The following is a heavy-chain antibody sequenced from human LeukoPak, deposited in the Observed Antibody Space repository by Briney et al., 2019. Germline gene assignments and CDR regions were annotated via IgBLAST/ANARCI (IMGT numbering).Heavy chain of an antibody. CDR3: ARSIPFWSGYMDV. Sequence: GASVKVSCKASGGTFSSYAISWVRQAPGQGLERMGGIIPIFGTANYAQKFQGRVTITTDESTSTAYMELSSLRSEDTAVYYCARSIPFWSGYMDVWGKGTTVTVSS. D-gene: IGHD3-3*01. J-gene: IGHJ6*03. CDR1: GGTFSSYA. CDR2: IIPIFGTA. V-gene: IGHV1-69*05.